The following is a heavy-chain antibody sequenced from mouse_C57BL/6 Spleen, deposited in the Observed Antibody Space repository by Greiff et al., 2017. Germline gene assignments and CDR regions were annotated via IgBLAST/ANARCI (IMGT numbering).Heavy chain of an antibody. CDR2: ISSGSSTI. Sequence: EVQWVESGGGLVKPGGSLKLSCAASGFTFSDYGMHWVRQAPEKGLEWVAYISSGSSTIYYADTVKGRFTISRDNAKNTLFLQMTRLRSEDTAMYYCARDYYGSSSHDYAMDYWGQGTSVTVSS. V-gene: IGHV5-17*01. CDR1: GFTFSDYG. D-gene: IGHD1-1*01. J-gene: IGHJ4*01. CDR3: ARDYYGSSSHDYAMDY.